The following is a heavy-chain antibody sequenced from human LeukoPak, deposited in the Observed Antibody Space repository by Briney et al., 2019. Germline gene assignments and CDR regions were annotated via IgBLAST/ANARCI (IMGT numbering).Heavy chain of an antibody. CDR2: ISGSGGST. Sequence: AGGSLRLSCAASGFTFSSYAMSWVRQAPGKGLEWVSAISGSGGSTYYADPVKGRFTISRDNSKNTLYLQMNSLRAEDTAVYYCAKDIAIMTTVTTFDYWGQGTLVTVSS. CDR1: GFTFSSYA. V-gene: IGHV3-23*01. D-gene: IGHD4-17*01. J-gene: IGHJ4*02. CDR3: AKDIAIMTTVTTFDY.